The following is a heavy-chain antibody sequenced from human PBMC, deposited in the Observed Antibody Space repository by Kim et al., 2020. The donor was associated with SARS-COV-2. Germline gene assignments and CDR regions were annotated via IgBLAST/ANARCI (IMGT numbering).Heavy chain of an antibody. V-gene: IGHV4-31*03. J-gene: IGHJ6*02. CDR2: IYYSGST. Sequence: SETLSLTCTVSGGSISSGGYYWSWIRQHPGKGLEWIGYIYYSGSTYYNPSLKSRVTISVDTSKNQFSLKLSSVTAADTAVYYCARDGEGYSSSWSRGGMDVWGQGTTVTVSS. CDR1: GGSISSGGYY. D-gene: IGHD6-13*01. CDR3: ARDGEGYSSSWSRGGMDV.